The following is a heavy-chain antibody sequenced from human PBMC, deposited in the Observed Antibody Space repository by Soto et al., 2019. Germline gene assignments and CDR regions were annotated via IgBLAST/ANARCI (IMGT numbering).Heavy chain of an antibody. Sequence: QVQLVQSGAEVKKPGSSVKVSCKASGGTFSNYAISWVRQAPGQRLEWMGGITPIFGTTTYAQRLQGRVTITADESSTTAHMELSSLRSEDTAVYYYARVITVTTVGYYGLDVCGQGTTVTVSS. CDR1: GGTFSNYA. J-gene: IGHJ6*02. D-gene: IGHD4-4*01. CDR3: ARVITVTTVGYYGLDV. V-gene: IGHV1-69*01. CDR2: ITPIFGTT.